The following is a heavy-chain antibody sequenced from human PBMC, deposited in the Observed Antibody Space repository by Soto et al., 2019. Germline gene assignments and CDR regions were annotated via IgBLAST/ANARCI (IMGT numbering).Heavy chain of an antibody. CDR3: AKYAGSSWRSQSDY. CDR2: IYRSGVST. J-gene: IGHJ4*02. CDR1: GFTFSADA. V-gene: IGHV3-23*01. Sequence: EVQLLESGGGLVQPGGALRLSCAASGFTFSADAMSCFRQAPGKGLEWASTIYRSGVSTYYADSVKGRFTISRDSSKNTLYLQMNSLRADDTVVYYCAKYAGSSWRSQSDYWGQGTMVTVSS. D-gene: IGHD6-13*01.